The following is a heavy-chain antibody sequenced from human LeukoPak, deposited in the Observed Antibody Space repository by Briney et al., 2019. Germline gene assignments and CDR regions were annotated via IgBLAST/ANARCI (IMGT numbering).Heavy chain of an antibody. J-gene: IGHJ4*02. CDR2: IYYSGST. V-gene: IGHV4-39*07. CDR1: GGSISSSSYY. D-gene: IGHD4-4*01. CDR3: ARDLFYSNGFDS. Sequence: SETLSLTCTVSGGSISSSSYYWGWIRQPPGKGLEWIGSIYYSGSTYYNPSLKSRVTISVDTSKNQFSLKLSSVTAADTAVYYCARDLFYSNGFDSWGQGTLVTVSS.